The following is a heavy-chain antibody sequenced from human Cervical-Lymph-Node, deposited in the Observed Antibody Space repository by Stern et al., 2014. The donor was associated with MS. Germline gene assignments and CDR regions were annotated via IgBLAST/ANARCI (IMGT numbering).Heavy chain of an antibody. V-gene: IGHV6-1*01. D-gene: IGHD4-17*01. Sequence: QVQLQESGPGLVKPSQTLSLTCAISGDSVSSNSAAWNWIRQSPSRGLEWLGRTSYRSKWYNDYAVSVKSRIPINPDTSKNQFSLQLNSVTPEDTAVYYCARYRSYGDLGDYWYFDLWGRGTLVTVSS. CDR1: GDSVSSNSAA. J-gene: IGHJ2*01. CDR2: TSYRSKWYN. CDR3: ARYRSYGDLGDYWYFDL.